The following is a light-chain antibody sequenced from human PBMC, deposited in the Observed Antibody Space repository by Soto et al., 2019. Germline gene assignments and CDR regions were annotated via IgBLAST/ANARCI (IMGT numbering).Light chain of an antibody. CDR1: PGIIDY. CDR2: AAS. Sequence: DIQMTQSPSSLSASVGDRVTITCRASPGIIDYLAWYQQKPGKVPKLLIYAASTLQSGVPSRFSGSGSGTEFTLTISSLQPEDVATYYCQKYNSAPLTFSQGTRLEIK. CDR3: QKYNSAPLT. V-gene: IGKV1-27*01. J-gene: IGKJ5*01.